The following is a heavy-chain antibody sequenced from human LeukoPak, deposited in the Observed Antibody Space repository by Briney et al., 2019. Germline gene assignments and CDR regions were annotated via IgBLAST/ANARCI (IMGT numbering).Heavy chain of an antibody. CDR2: ISAYNGNT. D-gene: IGHD3-3*01. CDR1: GYTFTRYG. Sequence: ASVKVSCKASGYTFTRYGISWVRPAPGQGLEWMGWISAYNGNTNYAQRLQGRVTMTTDTSTSTAYMELRSLRSDDTAVYYCARDLRDYDFWTGSEYFQHWGQGTLVTVSS. V-gene: IGHV1-18*01. CDR3: ARDLRDYDFWTGSEYFQH. J-gene: IGHJ1*01.